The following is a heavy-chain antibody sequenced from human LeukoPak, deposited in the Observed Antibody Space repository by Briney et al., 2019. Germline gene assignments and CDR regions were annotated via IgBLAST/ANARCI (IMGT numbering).Heavy chain of an antibody. V-gene: IGHV3-23*01. CDR1: GFTFSSYA. D-gene: IGHD3-10*01. J-gene: IGHJ4*02. Sequence: GGSLRLSCAAPGFTFSSYAMSWVRQAPGKGLEWVTALSGSGGTPYYADSVKGRFTISRDNSNNRLFLQMNSLRAEDTAVYYCAKKSEPRLYYGSGSYLTNWGQGTLVTVSS. CDR3: AKKSEPRLYYGSGSYLTN. CDR2: LSGSGGTP.